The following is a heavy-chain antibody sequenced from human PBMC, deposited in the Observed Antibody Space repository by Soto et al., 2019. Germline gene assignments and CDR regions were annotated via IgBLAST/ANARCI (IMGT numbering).Heavy chain of an antibody. CDR3: ARDPQPYYDSSGYYYSTLGAPGFDY. V-gene: IGHV1-69*13. J-gene: IGHJ4*02. Sequence: GASVKVSCKASGGTFSSYAISWVRQAPGQGLEWMGGIIPIFGTANYAQKFQGRVTITADESTSTAYMELSSLRSEDTAVYYCARDPQPYYDSSGYYYSTLGAPGFDYWGQGTLVTVSS. D-gene: IGHD3-22*01. CDR2: IIPIFGTA. CDR1: GGTFSSYA.